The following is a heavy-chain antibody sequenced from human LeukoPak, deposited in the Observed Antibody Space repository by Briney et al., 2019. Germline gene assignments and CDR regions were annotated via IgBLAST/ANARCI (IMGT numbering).Heavy chain of an antibody. CDR2: ITASGTAM. D-gene: IGHD1-26*01. V-gene: IGHV3-48*02. Sequence: GGSLRLSYAVSGFTFSSCYMNWVRQAPGKGLEWVSHITASGTAMFYADSVKGRFTISRDNAKNSLYLQMNSLRDEDTAVYYCASSGSYRFDYWGQGTLVTVSS. J-gene: IGHJ4*02. CDR3: ASSGSYRFDY. CDR1: GFTFSSCY.